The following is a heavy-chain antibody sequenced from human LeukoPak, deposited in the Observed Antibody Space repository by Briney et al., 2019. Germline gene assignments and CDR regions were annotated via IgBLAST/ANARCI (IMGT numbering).Heavy chain of an antibody. Sequence: GASVKVSCKASGYTFTGYYMHWVRQAPGQGLEWMGWINPNSGGTNYAQKFQGRVTMTRDTSISTAYMELSRLRSDDTAVYYCARAAYCGGDCYSGRFDPWGQGTLVTVFS. CDR2: INPNSGGT. J-gene: IGHJ5*02. D-gene: IGHD2-21*02. V-gene: IGHV1-2*02. CDR3: ARAAYCGGDCYSGRFDP. CDR1: GYTFTGYY.